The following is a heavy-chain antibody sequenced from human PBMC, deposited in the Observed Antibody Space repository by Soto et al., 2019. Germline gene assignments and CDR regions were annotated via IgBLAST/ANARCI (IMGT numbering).Heavy chain of an antibody. D-gene: IGHD6-6*01. CDR1: GGTFSSYT. CDR3: ARKVASSDEAFDI. Sequence: QLHLVQSGAEVKKPGSSVKVSCKASGGTFSSYTINWVRQAPGQGLEWLGGIIPMFGTLYYAQKFQGRLTIAADSSTSTAYMELSTLRSDDTDVYYCARKVASSDEAFDIWGQGTMVTVSS. CDR2: IIPMFGTL. J-gene: IGHJ3*02. V-gene: IGHV1-69*06.